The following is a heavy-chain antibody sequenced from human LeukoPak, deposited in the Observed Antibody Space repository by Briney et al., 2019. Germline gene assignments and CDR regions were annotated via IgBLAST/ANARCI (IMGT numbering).Heavy chain of an antibody. CDR1: GGSFSGYY. CDR2: INHSGST. D-gene: IGHD2/OR15-2a*01. V-gene: IGHV4-34*01. J-gene: IGHJ4*02. CDR3: ASHRRYTTGSEEFDY. Sequence: SETLSLTCAVYGGSFSGYYWSWIRHPPGKGLEWIGEINHSGSTNYNPSLKSRVTISVDTSKNQFSPTLSSVTAADTAVYYCASHRRYTTGSEEFDYWGQGTLVTVSS.